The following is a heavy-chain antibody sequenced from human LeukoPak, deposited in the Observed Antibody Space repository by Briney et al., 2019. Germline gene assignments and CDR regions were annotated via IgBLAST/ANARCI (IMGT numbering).Heavy chain of an antibody. CDR1: GFTFDDYA. J-gene: IGHJ4*02. Sequence: GRSLRLSCAASGFTFDDYAMHWVRQAPGKGLEWVSGISWHSGSIGYADSVKGRFTISRDNAKNSLYLQMNSLRAEDTALYYCAKDRGYSGYEEPFDYWGQGTLVTVSS. CDR3: AKDRGYSGYEEPFDY. V-gene: IGHV3-9*01. CDR2: ISWHSGSI. D-gene: IGHD5-12*01.